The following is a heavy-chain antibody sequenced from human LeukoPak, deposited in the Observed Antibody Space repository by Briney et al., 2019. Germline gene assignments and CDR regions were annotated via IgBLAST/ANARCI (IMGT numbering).Heavy chain of an antibody. Sequence: SETLSLTCTVSGGSVSSYYWSWIRQPPGKGLEWIGYIHYSGSTIYNPSLKSRVTISEDTSKSQFSLKLSSVTAADTAVYYCASSGYCSGGSCYLWFDPWGQGTLVTVSS. V-gene: IGHV4-59*02. CDR3: ASSGYCSGGSCYLWFDP. CDR1: GGSVSSYY. D-gene: IGHD2-15*01. CDR2: IHYSGST. J-gene: IGHJ5*02.